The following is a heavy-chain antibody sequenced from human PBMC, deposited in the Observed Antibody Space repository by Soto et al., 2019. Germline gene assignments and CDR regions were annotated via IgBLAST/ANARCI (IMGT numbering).Heavy chain of an antibody. J-gene: IGHJ6*02. Sequence: QLVQSGAEVKKPGSSVKVSCKASGGSFSSHAVSWLRQAPGQGPEWMGGIIPIYGTTTYAQKFQGRITITADDFTTNAYMELSSLRSEDTAVYFCAKDRPGYCSDGLCYEHFHYGMDVWGQGTTVTVTS. V-gene: IGHV1-69*01. CDR2: IIPIYGTT. D-gene: IGHD2-15*01. CDR1: GGSFSSHA. CDR3: AKDRPGYCSDGLCYEHFHYGMDV.